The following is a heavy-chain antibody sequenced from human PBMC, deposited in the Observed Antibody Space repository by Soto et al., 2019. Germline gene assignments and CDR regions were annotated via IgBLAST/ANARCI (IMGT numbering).Heavy chain of an antibody. D-gene: IGHD1-26*01. CDR1: GYSFGNFW. CDR3: AKTLVGGGALDI. V-gene: IGHV5-51*01. Sequence: EVQLVQSGAEVKKPGESLKISCKGSGYSFGNFWIAWVRQMPGKGLEWMGIVYPDDSDIRYSPSFQGQVTISADKSVSTAFLHLSTLTASDPAIYYCAKTLVGGGALDIGGQGTVVTVSS. CDR2: VYPDDSDI. J-gene: IGHJ3*02.